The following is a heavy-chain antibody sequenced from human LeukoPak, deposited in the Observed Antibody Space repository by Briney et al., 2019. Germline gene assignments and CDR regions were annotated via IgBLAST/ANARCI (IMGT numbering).Heavy chain of an antibody. CDR1: GFTFSSYS. Sequence: GGSLRLSCAASGFTFSSYSMNWVRQAPGKGLEWVSYISSSSSTIYYADSVKGRFTISRDNAKNSLYLQMNSLRTDDTAVYFCARFGRDGYNSIDYWGQGTLVTVSS. CDR2: ISSSSSTI. CDR3: ARFGRDGYNSIDY. D-gene: IGHD5-24*01. J-gene: IGHJ4*02. V-gene: IGHV3-48*04.